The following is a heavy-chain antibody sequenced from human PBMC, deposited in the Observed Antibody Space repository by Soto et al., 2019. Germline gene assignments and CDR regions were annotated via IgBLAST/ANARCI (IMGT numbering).Heavy chain of an antibody. CDR3: ANQWRYNSDTDAFHF. CDR2: ISYDGSEK. Sequence: GRSLRLSCAASRFPFSTYGMHWVRQAPGKGLEWVAVISYDGSEKYYADSVKGRFTISRDNSKNTLYLQMDSLRTEDTAVYFCANQWRYNSDTDAFHFWGNGTIVTV. CDR1: RFPFSTYG. D-gene: IGHD1-1*01. J-gene: IGHJ3*01. V-gene: IGHV3-30*18.